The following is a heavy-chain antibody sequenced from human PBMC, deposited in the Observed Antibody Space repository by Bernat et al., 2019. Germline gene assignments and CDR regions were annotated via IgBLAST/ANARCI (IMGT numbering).Heavy chain of an antibody. J-gene: IGHJ3*02. V-gene: IGHV1-8*01. D-gene: IGHD3-3*01. CDR2: MNPNSGNT. CDR3: AREITIFGVVINTDAFDI. CDR1: GYTFTSYD. Sequence: QVQLVQSGAEVKKPGASVKVSCKASGYTFTSYDINWVRQATGQGLEWMGWMNPNSGNTGYAQKFQGRVTMTRNTSISTAYMELSSLRSEDTAVYYCAREITIFGVVINTDAFDIWGQGTMVTVSS.